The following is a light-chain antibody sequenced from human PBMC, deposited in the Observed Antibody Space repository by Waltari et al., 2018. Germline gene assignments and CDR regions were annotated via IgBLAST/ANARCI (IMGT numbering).Light chain of an antibody. V-gene: IGKV3-20*01. CDR2: GAS. CDR1: QSVSSSY. J-gene: IGKJ2*01. Sequence: EIVLTQSPGTLSLSPGERATLSCRASQSVSSSYLAWYQQKPGQPPRLLIYGASSRATGIPDRFSGSESGTDFTLTISRLEPEDFAVYYCQQYGSSYTFGQGTKLEIK. CDR3: QQYGSSYT.